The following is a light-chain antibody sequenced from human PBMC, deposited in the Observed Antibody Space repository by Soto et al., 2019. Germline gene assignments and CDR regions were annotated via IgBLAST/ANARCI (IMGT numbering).Light chain of an antibody. CDR2: DAS. J-gene: IGKJ4*01. Sequence: EIVLTQSPAILSLSPGERANLSCRASQSVSSFLAWYQQRPGQAPRLLIYDASSRATGIPDRFSGGGSGTDFTLTISRLEPEDFAVYYCQQFSSYPLTFGGGTKVDI. V-gene: IGKV3-11*01. CDR3: QQFSSYPLT. CDR1: QSVSSF.